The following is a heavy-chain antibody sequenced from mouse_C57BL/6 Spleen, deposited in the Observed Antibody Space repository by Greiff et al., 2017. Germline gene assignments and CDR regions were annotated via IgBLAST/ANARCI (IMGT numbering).Heavy chain of an antibody. Sequence: EVQLQESGGDLVKPGGSLKLSCAASGFTFSSYGMSWVRQTPDKRLEWVATISSGGSYTYYPDSVKGRFTISRDNAKNTLYLQMSSLKSEDTAMYYCARHATGYAMDYWGQGTSVTVSS. CDR2: ISSGGSYT. J-gene: IGHJ4*01. CDR1: GFTFSSYG. CDR3: ARHATGYAMDY. V-gene: IGHV5-6*01. D-gene: IGHD1-1*01.